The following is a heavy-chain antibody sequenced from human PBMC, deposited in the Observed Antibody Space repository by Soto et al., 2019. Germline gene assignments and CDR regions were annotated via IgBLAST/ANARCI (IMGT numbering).Heavy chain of an antibody. V-gene: IGHV4-30-4*01. CDR3: ARGSYYYDSSGYYHY. Sequence: QVQLQESGPGLVKPLQTLSLTCTVSGGSISSGDYYWSWIRQPPGKGLEWIGYIYYSGSTYHNPSLNGPVTISVAPSKNQFSRKLRSVTAAVTAVYYGARGSYYYDSSGYYHYWGQGPLVTVSS. CDR1: GGSISSGDYY. J-gene: IGHJ4*02. D-gene: IGHD3-22*01. CDR2: IYYSGST.